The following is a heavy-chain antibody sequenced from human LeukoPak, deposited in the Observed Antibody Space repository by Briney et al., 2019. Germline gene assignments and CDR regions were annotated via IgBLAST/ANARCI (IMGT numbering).Heavy chain of an antibody. CDR2: INHSGST. D-gene: IGHD5-18*01. CDR3: SGSYGYVRY. J-gene: IGHJ4*02. CDR1: GGSFSGYY. V-gene: IGHV4-34*01. Sequence: SETLSLTCAVYGGSFSGYYWSWIRQPPGKGLEWIGEINHSGSTNYNPSLKSRVTISVDTSKNQFSLKLSSVTAADTAVYYRSGSYGYVRYWGQGTLVTVSS.